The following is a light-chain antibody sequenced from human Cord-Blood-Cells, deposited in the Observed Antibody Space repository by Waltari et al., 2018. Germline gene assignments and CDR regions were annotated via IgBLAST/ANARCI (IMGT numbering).Light chain of an antibody. V-gene: IGLV2-23*01. CDR1: SSDVGSYNP. Sequence: QSALTQPASVSGSPGQSITIPCTGTSSDVGSYNPVSWYQQHPGKAPKLMIYEGSKRPSGVSNRFSGSKSGNTASLTISGLQAEDEADYYCCSYAGSVVFGGGTKLTVL. CDR2: EGS. CDR3: CSYAGSVV. J-gene: IGLJ2*01.